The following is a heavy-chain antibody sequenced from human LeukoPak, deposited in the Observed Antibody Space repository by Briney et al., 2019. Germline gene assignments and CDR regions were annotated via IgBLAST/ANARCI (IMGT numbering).Heavy chain of an antibody. CDR1: GGSISSGGYY. CDR2: IYYSGST. Sequence: SETLSLTCTVSGGSISSGGYYWSWIRQPPGKGLEWTGYIYYSGSTDYNLSLKSRVTISVDTSKNQFSLKLSSVTAADTAVYYCARAWYNWKAFDYWGQGTLVTVSS. CDR3: ARAWYNWKAFDY. D-gene: IGHD1-1*01. V-gene: IGHV4-30-4*08. J-gene: IGHJ4*02.